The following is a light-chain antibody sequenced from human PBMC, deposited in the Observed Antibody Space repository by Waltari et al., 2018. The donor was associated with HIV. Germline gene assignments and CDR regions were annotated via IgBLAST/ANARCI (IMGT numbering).Light chain of an antibody. V-gene: IGLV2-23*02. CDR3: LTYVSDSGTWK. J-gene: IGLJ3*02. CDR1: NIDVGNYNL. CDR2: DVS. Sequence: QSPLTQPASVSGNPGQSVTITCTGTNIDVGNYNLVSWYQQHPGKAPKLLLYDVSKRPSGVSSRFSGSKSGYWASLTISGLLTEDESYCYCLTYVSDSGTWKFGGGTYLTV.